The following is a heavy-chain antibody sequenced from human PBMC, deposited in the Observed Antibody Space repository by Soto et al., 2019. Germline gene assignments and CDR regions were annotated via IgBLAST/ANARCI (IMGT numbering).Heavy chain of an antibody. Sequence: QITLRGFGLSLVKPTKPLSLTCTSSGFSSGTSGVGVGWIRQPPGRALEWLALIYWDDDNRYSPSRKSRLTITKDTSKNQVVLTMTNMDPVDTATYYCAHSVTGTYYFDYWGQGTLVTVSS. CDR3: AHSVTGTYYFDY. J-gene: IGHJ4*02. CDR2: IYWDDDN. D-gene: IGHD1-20*01. CDR1: GFSSGTSGVG. V-gene: IGHV2-5*02.